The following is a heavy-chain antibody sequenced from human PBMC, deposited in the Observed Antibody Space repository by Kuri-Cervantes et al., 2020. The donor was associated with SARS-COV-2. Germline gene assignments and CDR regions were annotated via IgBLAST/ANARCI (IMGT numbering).Heavy chain of an antibody. CDR2: IRYDGSNK. D-gene: IGHD3-3*01. V-gene: IGHV3-30*02. Sequence: GGSLRLSCAASGFTFSSYGMHWVRQAPGKGLEWVAFIRYDGSNKYYADSVKGRFTISRDNSKNTLYLQMNSLRAEDTAVYYCAKDGDDFWSGYYAPARNYYYYYMDVWGKGTTVTVSS. CDR3: AKDGDDFWSGYYAPARNYYYYYMDV. CDR1: GFTFSSYG. J-gene: IGHJ6*03.